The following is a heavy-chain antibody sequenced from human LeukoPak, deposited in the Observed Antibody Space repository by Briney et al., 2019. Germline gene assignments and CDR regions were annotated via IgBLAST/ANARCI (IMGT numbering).Heavy chain of an antibody. V-gene: IGHV6-1*01. CDR1: GDSVSSNSAT. CDR3: AGRSIAPSGAAYYFDY. CDR2: TYYRSKWYK. J-gene: IGHJ4*02. Sequence: SQTLSLTCAISGDSVSSNSATWNWIRQSPSRGLEWLGRTYYRSKWYKDYAVSVKSRITINTDTSKNQFSLQLNSVTPEDKAEYYCAGRSIAPSGAAYYFDYWGQGTLVTVSS. D-gene: IGHD2-15*01.